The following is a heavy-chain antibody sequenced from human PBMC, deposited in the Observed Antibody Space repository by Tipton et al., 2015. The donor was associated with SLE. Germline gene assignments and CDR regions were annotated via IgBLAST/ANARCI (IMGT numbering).Heavy chain of an antibody. J-gene: IGHJ4*02. CDR1: GFTFSSYG. CDR3: ARDRYCSSTSCYGYYFDY. Sequence: SLRLSCAASGFTFSSYGMHWVRQAPGKGPEWVSYIGSSGSTISYADSVKGRFTISRDNAKNTLYLQMNSLRAEDTAVYYCARDRYCSSTSCYGYYFDYWGQGTLVTVSS. D-gene: IGHD2-2*01. V-gene: IGHV3-48*01. CDR2: IGSSGSTI.